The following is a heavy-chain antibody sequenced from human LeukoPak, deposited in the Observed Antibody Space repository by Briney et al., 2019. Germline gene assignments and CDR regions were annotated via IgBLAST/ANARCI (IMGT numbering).Heavy chain of an antibody. CDR3: AKGPHNWNPHGIDY. V-gene: IGHV3-23*01. CDR2: ISGSGDST. J-gene: IGHJ4*02. D-gene: IGHD1-20*01. Sequence: GGSLRLSCAASGFTFTSYALSWVRQAPGKGLEWVSSISGSGDSTYYADSVKGRFAISRDNSKNTLYLQMNSLRAEDTAVYYCAKGPHNWNPHGIDYWGRGTLVTVSP. CDR1: GFTFTSYA.